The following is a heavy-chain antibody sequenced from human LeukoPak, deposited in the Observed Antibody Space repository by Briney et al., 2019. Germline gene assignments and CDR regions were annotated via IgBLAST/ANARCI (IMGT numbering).Heavy chain of an antibody. CDR1: GFTFSGHG. V-gene: IGHV3-23*01. D-gene: IGHD2-21*02. J-gene: IGHJ4*02. CDR3: AKGSDSFDY. Sequence: GGTLRLSCAASGFTFSGHGMNWVRQAPGKGLEWVSAISGSGGSTYYADSVKGRFTISRDNSKNTLYLQMNSLRAEDTAVYYCAKGSDSFDYWGQGTLVTVSS. CDR2: ISGSGGST.